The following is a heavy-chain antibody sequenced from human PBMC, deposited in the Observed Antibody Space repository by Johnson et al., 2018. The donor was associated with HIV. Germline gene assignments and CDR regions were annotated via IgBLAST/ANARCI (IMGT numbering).Heavy chain of an antibody. CDR3: VRGGAVAPSSGFDI. D-gene: IGHD6-19*01. CDR1: GFTFSNAW. CDR2: INQDGVEK. V-gene: IGHV3-7*05. Sequence: EVQLVESGGGLVKPGGSLRLSCAASGFTFSNAWMSWVRQAPGKGLGWVANINQDGVEKYYVDSVKGRFTISRDNATNSLFLQMNIVRDEDTAVYYCVRGGAVAPSSGFDIWGQGTKVTVSS. J-gene: IGHJ3*02.